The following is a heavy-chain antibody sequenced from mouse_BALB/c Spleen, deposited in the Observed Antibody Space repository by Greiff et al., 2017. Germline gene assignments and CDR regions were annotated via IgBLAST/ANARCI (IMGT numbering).Heavy chain of an antibody. Sequence: VQLQQSGPELVRPGVSVKISCKGSGYTFTDYAMHWVKQSHAKSLEWIGVISTYYGNTNYNQKFKGKATMTVDKSSSTAYMELARLTSEDSAIYYCARGSDGYYAMDYWGQGTSVTVSS. CDR1: GYTFTDYA. J-gene: IGHJ4*01. CDR2: ISTYYGNT. CDR3: ARGSDGYYAMDY. V-gene: IGHV1-67*01.